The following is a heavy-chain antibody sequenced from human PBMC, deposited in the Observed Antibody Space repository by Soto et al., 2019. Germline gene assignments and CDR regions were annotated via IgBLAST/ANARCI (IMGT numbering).Heavy chain of an antibody. CDR1: GFTFDDYA. V-gene: IGHV3-9*01. D-gene: IGHD3-16*01. J-gene: IGHJ4*02. Sequence: EVQLVESGGGLVQPGRSLRLSCAASGFTFDDYAMHWVRQAPGKGLEWVSGISWNSGSIGYADSVKGRFTISRDNAKSSLYLKMNSLRAEDTALYYCAKGEVMPGGLFDYWGQGTLVTVSS. CDR2: ISWNSGSI. CDR3: AKGEVMPGGLFDY.